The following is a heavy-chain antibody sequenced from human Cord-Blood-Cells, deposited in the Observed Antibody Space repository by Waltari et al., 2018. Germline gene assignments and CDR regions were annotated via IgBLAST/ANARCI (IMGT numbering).Heavy chain of an antibody. CDR2: IYSGGST. V-gene: IGHV3-53*04. Sequence: EVQLVESGGGLVQPGGSLRLSCAASGFTVRSNYMSWVRQAPGKGLEWVSVIYSGGSTYYADSVKGRFTISRHNSKNTLYLQMNSLRAEDTAVYYCARGSTGDGYWYFDLWGRGTLVTVSS. CDR3: ARGSTGDGYWYFDL. J-gene: IGHJ2*01. CDR1: GFTVRSNY. D-gene: IGHD7-27*01.